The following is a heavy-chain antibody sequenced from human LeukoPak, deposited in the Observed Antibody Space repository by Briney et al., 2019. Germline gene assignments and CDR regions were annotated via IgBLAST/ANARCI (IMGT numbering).Heavy chain of an antibody. CDR3: SRRNTIMVAGLDY. D-gene: IGHD5-24*01. V-gene: IGHV1-8*01. CDR2: MNPNRVNT. Sequence: ASVKVSCKAAGYTFTSYDINWVRQATGQGLEWMGWMNPNRVNTGYAHKVQGRGTMTRTTYISTAFMELSSLRSEDTAVYYCSRRNTIMVAGLDYWGQGTLVTVSS. J-gene: IGHJ4*02. CDR1: GYTFTSYD.